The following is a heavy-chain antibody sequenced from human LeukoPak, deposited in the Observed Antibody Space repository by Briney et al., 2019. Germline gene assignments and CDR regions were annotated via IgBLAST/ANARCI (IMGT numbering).Heavy chain of an antibody. CDR1: GGSISSSSYY. J-gene: IGHJ6*02. V-gene: IGHV4-39*07. D-gene: IGHD2-15*01. CDR2: IYYSGST. Sequence: SETLSLTCTVSGGSISSSSYYWGWIRQPPGKGLEWIGRIYYSGSTYYNPSLKSRVTISVDTSKNQFSLKLSSVTAADTALYYCARVICSGGSCYSYYYYGMDVWGQGTTVTVSS. CDR3: ARVICSGGSCYSYYYYGMDV.